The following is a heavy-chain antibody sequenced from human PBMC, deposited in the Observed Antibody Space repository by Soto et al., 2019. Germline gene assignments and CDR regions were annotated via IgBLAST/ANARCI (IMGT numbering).Heavy chain of an antibody. CDR3: ARARGTYYYILTTLVSWFYP. CDR1: GYTFTSYG. J-gene: IGHJ5*02. Sequence: GASVKVSCKASGYTFTSYGISWVRQAPGQGLEWMGWISAYNGNTNYAQKLQGRVTMTTDTSTSTAYMELRSLRSDDTAVYYCARARGTYYYILTTLVSWFYPWGQGTLVTVSS. V-gene: IGHV1-18*04. D-gene: IGHD3-9*01. CDR2: ISAYNGNT.